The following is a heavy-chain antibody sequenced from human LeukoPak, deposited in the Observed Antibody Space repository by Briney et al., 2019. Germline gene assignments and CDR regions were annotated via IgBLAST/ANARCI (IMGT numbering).Heavy chain of an antibody. CDR2: ISYDGSNK. D-gene: IGHD6-19*01. Sequence: PGGSLRLSCAASGFTFSSYGMHWVRQAPGKGLEWVAVISYDGSNKYYADSVKGRFTISRDNAENSLYLQMNSLRAEDTAVYYCARTVAMDDAFDIWGQGTMVTVSS. CDR1: GFTFSSYG. CDR3: ARTVAMDDAFDI. V-gene: IGHV3-30*03. J-gene: IGHJ3*02.